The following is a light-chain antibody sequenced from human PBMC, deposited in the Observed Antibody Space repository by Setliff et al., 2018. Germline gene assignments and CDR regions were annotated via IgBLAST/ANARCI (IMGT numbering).Light chain of an antibody. J-gene: IGLJ1*01. CDR2: DVS. Sequence: QSVLTQLASVSGSPGQSITISCTGTSSDVGGYNYVSWYQQHPGKAPKLMIYDVSNRSSGVSNRFSGSKSGNTASLTISGLQAEDEADYYCSSYTSSSTSYVFGTGTKGTVL. CDR1: SSDVGGYNY. CDR3: SSYTSSSTSYV. V-gene: IGLV2-14*03.